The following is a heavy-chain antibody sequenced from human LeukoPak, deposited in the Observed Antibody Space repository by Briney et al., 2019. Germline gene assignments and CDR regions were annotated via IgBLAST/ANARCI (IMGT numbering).Heavy chain of an antibody. D-gene: IGHD3-22*01. Sequence: PSETLSLTCAVSGGSISSYYWSWIRQPPGKGLEWIGEINHSGSTNYNPSLKSRVTISVDTSKNQFSLKLSSVTAADTAVYYCARGQDYYDSSGYFLPFDYWGQGTLVTVSS. CDR3: ARGQDYYDSSGYFLPFDY. CDR1: GGSISSYY. V-gene: IGHV4-34*01. J-gene: IGHJ4*02. CDR2: INHSGST.